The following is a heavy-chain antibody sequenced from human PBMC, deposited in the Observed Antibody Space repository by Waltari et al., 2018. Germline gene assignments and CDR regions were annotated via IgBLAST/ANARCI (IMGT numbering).Heavy chain of an antibody. CDR1: GGSFSGYY. V-gene: IGHV4-34*01. J-gene: IGHJ4*02. CDR3: ARGRNSSSWNGFDY. D-gene: IGHD6-13*01. CDR2: INHSGST. Sequence: QVQLQQWGAGLLKPSETLSLTCAVYGGSFSGYYWSWIRKPPGKGLEWIGEINHSGSTNYNPSLKSRVTISVDTSKNQFSLKLSSVTAADTAVYYCARGRNSSSWNGFDYWGQGTLVTVSS.